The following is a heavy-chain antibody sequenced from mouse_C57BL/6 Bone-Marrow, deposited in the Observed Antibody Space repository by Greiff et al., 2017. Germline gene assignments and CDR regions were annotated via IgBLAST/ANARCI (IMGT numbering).Heavy chain of an antibody. CDR1: GYTFTDYY. J-gene: IGHJ2*01. CDR2: INPYNGGT. CDR3: TRGGYYGSFDY. V-gene: IGHV1-19*01. Sequence: VQLQQSGPVLVKPGASVKMSCKASGYTFTDYYMNWVKQSHGKSLEWIGVINPYNGGTSYNQKFKGKATLTVDQSSSTAYMELNSLTSEDSAFYYCTRGGYYGSFDYWGQGTTLTVSS. D-gene: IGHD2-1*01.